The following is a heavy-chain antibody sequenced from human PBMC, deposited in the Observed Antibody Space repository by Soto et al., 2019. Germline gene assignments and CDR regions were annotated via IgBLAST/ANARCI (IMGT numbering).Heavy chain of an antibody. CDR2: ISYDGSNK. J-gene: IGHJ6*02. V-gene: IGHV3-30*18. CDR3: AKELDRYYYYGMDV. Sequence: VGSLRLSCAASGFTFSSYGMHWVRQAPGKGLEWVAVISYDGSNKYYADSVKGRFTISRDNSKNTLYLQMNSLRAEDTAVYYCAKELDRYYYYGMDVWGQGTTVTVSS. CDR1: GFTFSSYG. D-gene: IGHD1-1*01.